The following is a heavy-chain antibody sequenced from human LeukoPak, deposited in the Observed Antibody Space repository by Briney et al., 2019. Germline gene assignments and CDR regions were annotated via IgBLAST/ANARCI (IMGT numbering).Heavy chain of an antibody. Sequence: GGSLRLSCAASGFTFSSYWMSWVRQAPGKGLEWVANIKQDGSEKYYVDSVKGRFTISRDNAKNSLYLQMNSLRAEDTAVYYCARRQQDRAGYSSSWYYYYYHYMDVWGKGTTVTVSS. CDR1: GFTFSSYW. CDR2: IKQDGSEK. CDR3: ARRQQDRAGYSSSWYYYYYHYMDV. V-gene: IGHV3-7*01. D-gene: IGHD6-13*01. J-gene: IGHJ6*03.